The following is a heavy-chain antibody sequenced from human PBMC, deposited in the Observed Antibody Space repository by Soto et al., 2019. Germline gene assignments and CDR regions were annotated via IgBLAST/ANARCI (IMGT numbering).Heavy chain of an antibody. V-gene: IGHV3-30*03. CDR2: ISYDGSNK. D-gene: IGHD2-15*01. CDR1: GFTFSSYG. J-gene: IGHJ4*02. Sequence: GGSLRLSCAASGFTFSSYGMHWVRQAPGKGLEWVAVISYDGSNKYYADSVKGRFTISRDNSKNTLYLQMNSLRAEDTAVYYCVALDSGGSTSGGWLDYWGQGTLVTVSS. CDR3: VALDSGGSTSGGWLDY.